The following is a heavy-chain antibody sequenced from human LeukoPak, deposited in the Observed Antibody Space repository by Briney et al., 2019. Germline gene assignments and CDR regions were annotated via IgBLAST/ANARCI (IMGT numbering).Heavy chain of an antibody. CDR3: ARAPTHYYDSSAPYYYYMDV. Sequence: ASVKVSCKASGYTFTSYYMHWVRQAPGQGLEWMGIINPSGGSTSYAQKFQGRVTMTRDTSTSTVYMELSSLRSEDTAVYYCARAPTHYYDSSAPYYYYMDVWGKGTTVTVSS. V-gene: IGHV1-46*01. CDR2: INPSGGST. D-gene: IGHD3-22*01. CDR1: GYTFTSYY. J-gene: IGHJ6*03.